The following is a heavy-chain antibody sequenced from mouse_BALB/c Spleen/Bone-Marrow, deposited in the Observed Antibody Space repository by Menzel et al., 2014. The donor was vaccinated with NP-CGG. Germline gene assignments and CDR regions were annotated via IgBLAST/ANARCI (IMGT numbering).Heavy chain of an antibody. CDR1: GFSSSRYS. V-gene: IGHV2-6-4*01. Sequence: QVQLQQPGPGLVAPSQSLSITCTVSGFSSSRYSVHWVRQPPGKGLEWLGMIWGGGSTDYNSALKSRLSISKDNSKSQVFLKMNSLQTDDTAMYYCARNPPYGNYEDYYAMDYWGQGTSVTVSS. J-gene: IGHJ4*01. D-gene: IGHD2-1*01. CDR3: ARNPPYGNYEDYYAMDY. CDR2: IWGGGST.